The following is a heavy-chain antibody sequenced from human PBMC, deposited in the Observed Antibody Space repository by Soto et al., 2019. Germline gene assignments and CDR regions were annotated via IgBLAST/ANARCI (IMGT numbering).Heavy chain of an antibody. V-gene: IGHV3-23*01. Sequence: PGGSLRLSSASSGFTLSMSSVNWVRQAPGKGLEWVSYISDSGDRTYYADSVKGRFTISRDRSKNTVSLQMDSLRAEDTAVYYCAKDRGIIVKAGDAFDVWGQGTKVTVSS. CDR3: AKDRGIIVKAGDAFDV. CDR2: ISDSGDRT. D-gene: IGHD3-16*02. CDR1: GFTLSMSS. J-gene: IGHJ3*01.